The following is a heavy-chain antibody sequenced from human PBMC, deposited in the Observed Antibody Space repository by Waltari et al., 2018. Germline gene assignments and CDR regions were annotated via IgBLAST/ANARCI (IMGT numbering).Heavy chain of an antibody. CDR2: ITAKSGNS. CDR1: GYTFTDYY. D-gene: IGHD3-16*01. J-gene: IGHJ4*02. CDR3: ARGEEEYVGGDYFDY. Sequence: QVQLVQSGAEVKKPGASMKVSCKASGYTFTDYYLHCLRQAPAQGLEWMGWITAKSGNSVTSYKLHVRAPVTRDTPISRAYLALSRLRSDAPAAYYCARGEEEYVGGDYFDYWGQGTLVTVSS. V-gene: IGHV1-2*07.